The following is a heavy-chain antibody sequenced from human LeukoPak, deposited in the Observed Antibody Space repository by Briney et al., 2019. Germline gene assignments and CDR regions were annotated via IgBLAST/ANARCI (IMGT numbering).Heavy chain of an antibody. J-gene: IGHJ5*02. V-gene: IGHV3-7*01. CDR3: TRDAS. Sequence: GGSLRLSCAGSGFTFSSYWMGWVRQAPGKGLEWVASIKPDGSETSCVDSVRGRFTISRDNPKSSLYLQMNSLTAEDTAVYHCTRDASWGQGTLVTVSS. CDR2: IKPDGSET. CDR1: GFTFSSYW.